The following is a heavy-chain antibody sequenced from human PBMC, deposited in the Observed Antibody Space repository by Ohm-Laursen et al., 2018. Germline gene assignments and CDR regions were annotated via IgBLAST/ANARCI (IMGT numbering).Heavy chain of an antibody. CDR3: ARGMGSSGYNYVDY. D-gene: IGHD3-22*01. V-gene: IGHV1-2*02. J-gene: IGHJ4*02. CDR1: GYTFTGNC. CDR2: INPNTGDT. Sequence: ASVKVSCNASGYTFTGNCLHWVRQAPGQGLEWLGWINPNTGDTNYAQKFQGRVTMTRDTSISTAYMELGSLRSDDSAVYYCARGMGSSGYNYVDYWGQGTLVIVSS.